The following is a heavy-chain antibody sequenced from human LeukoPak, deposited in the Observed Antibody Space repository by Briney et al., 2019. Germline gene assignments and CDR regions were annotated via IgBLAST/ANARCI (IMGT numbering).Heavy chain of an antibody. D-gene: IGHD3-10*02. J-gene: IGHJ4*02. CDR1: GYSISSGYY. V-gene: IGHV4-38-2*02. CDR2: IYHSGST. CDR3: ARDLFGELARGRDY. Sequence: SETLSLTCTVSGYSISSGYYWGWIRQPPGKGLEWIGSIYHSGSTYYNPSLKSRVTISVDTSKNQFSLKLSSVTAADTAVYYCARDLFGELARGRDYWGQGTLVTVSS.